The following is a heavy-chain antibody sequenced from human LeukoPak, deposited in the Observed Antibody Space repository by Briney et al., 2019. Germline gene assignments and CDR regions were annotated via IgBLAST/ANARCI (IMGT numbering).Heavy chain of an antibody. CDR3: ARDKEGMVYAMPGMDV. CDR1: GYTFTSYY. V-gene: IGHV1-46*01. CDR2: INPSGGST. J-gene: IGHJ6*02. Sequence: ASVKVSCKASGYTFTSYYMHWVRQAPGQGLEWMGIINPSGGSTSYAQKFQGRVTMTRDTSTSTVHMELSSLRSEDTAVYYCARDKEGMVYAMPGMDVWGQGTTVTVSS. D-gene: IGHD2-8*01.